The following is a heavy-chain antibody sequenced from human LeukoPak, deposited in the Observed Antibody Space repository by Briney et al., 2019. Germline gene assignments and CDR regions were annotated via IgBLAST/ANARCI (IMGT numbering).Heavy chain of an antibody. CDR3: ARERTATSYFDY. V-gene: IGHV3-53*01. D-gene: IGHD5-24*01. CDR1: GFTVSSNY. Sequence: GGSLRLSCAASGFTVSSNYMSWVRQAPGKGLEWVSVIYSGGGTYYADSVKGRFTISRDNSENTLYLQMSSLRAEDTAVYYCARERTATSYFDYWGQGTLVTVSS. CDR2: IYSGGGT. J-gene: IGHJ4*02.